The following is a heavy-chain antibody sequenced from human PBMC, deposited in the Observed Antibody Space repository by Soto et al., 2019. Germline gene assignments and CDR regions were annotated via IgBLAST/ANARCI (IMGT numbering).Heavy chain of an antibody. CDR1: GFSLSDYA. Sequence: GGSLRLSCVASGFSLSDYAVNWVRQAPGKGLEWVSFISSDSRTIYYADSVEGRFTVSRDNARNSVSLQMDSLRDEDAAVYFCARIKLVEWFFINVDVYDMDVWGQGAPVTVSS. CDR2: ISSDSRTI. V-gene: IGHV3-48*02. J-gene: IGHJ6*02. CDR3: ARIKLVEWFFINVDVYDMDV. D-gene: IGHD3-3*01.